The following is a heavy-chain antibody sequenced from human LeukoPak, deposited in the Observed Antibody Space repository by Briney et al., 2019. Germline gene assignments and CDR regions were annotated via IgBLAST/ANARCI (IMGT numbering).Heavy chain of an antibody. D-gene: IGHD1-26*01. CDR3: ARGGGIYGLWDY. CDR2: IYSDGSSY. CDR1: GFTFSSYW. J-gene: IGHJ4*02. V-gene: IGHV3-74*03. Sequence: PGGPPRLSCAASGFTFSSYWMHWVRQAPGKGLVWVSRIYSDGSSYTADSVKGRFTISRDNAKYTLYLQMNSLRVEDTAVYYCARGGGIYGLWDYWGQGTLVTVSS.